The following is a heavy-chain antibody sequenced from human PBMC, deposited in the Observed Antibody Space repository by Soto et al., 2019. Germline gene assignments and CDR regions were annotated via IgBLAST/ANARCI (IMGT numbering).Heavy chain of an antibody. J-gene: IGHJ4*02. Sequence: GGSLRLSCAASGFTFSSYAMSWVRQAPGKGLEWVSAISGSGGSTYYADSVKGRFTISRDNSKNTLYLQMNSLRAEDTAVYYCAKSVGGVVVEITFGGVIVTWGQGTLVTVSS. CDR3: AKSVGGVVVEITFGGVIVT. CDR2: ISGSGGST. V-gene: IGHV3-23*01. D-gene: IGHD3-16*02. CDR1: GFTFSSYA.